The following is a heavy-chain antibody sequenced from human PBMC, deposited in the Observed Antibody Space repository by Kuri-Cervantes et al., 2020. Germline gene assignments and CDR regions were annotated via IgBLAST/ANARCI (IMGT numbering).Heavy chain of an antibody. CDR3: AREPIVVVPAARGLLVVSYGMDV. CDR1: GCTFSSYW. V-gene: IGHV3-7*01. J-gene: IGHJ6*02. Sequence: GESLKISCAASGCTFSSYWMSWVRQAPGKGLEWVANIKQDGSEKYYVDSVKGRFTISRDNAKNSLYLQMNSLRAEDTAVYYCAREPIVVVPAARGLLVVSYGMDVWGQGTTVTVSS. D-gene: IGHD2-2*01. CDR2: IKQDGSEK.